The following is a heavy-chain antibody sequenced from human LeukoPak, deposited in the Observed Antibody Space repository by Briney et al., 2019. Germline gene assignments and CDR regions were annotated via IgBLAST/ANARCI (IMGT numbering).Heavy chain of an antibody. CDR2: IISSSSVI. V-gene: IGHV3-48*01. J-gene: IGHJ4*02. CDR1: GFAFSTYS. CDR3: ARARPGYDIPPYYFDF. Sequence: GGSLRLSCATSGFAFSTYSMNWVRQAPGKGLEWISYIISSSSVIYYADSVKGRFTISRDDAKSSLYLQMNSLRAEDTAVYYCARARPGYDIPPYYFDFWGQGTLVTVSS. D-gene: IGHD3-16*01.